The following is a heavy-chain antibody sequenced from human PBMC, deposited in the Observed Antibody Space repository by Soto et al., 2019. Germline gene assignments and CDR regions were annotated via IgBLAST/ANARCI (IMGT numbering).Heavy chain of an antibody. CDR3: APSPPGPYAP. V-gene: IGHV1-69*13. CDR1: GGTFSSYA. CDR2: IIPIFGTA. Sequence: SVKVSCKASGGTFSSYAISWGRQAPGQGLEWMGGIIPIFGTANYAQKFQGRVTITADESTSTAYMELSSLRSEDTAGDDCAPSPPGPYAPWGQGTLVTVSS. J-gene: IGHJ5*02. D-gene: IGHD4-17*01.